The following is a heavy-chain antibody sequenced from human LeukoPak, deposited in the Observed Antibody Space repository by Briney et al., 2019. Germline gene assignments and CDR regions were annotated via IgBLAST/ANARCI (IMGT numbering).Heavy chain of an antibody. J-gene: IGHJ6*03. CDR2: IKQDGSEK. CDR1: GFTFSSYW. Sequence: PGGSLRLSCAASGFTFSSYWMSWVRQAPGKGLEWVANIKQDGSEKYYVDSVKGRFTISRDNAKNSLYLQMNSLRAEDTAVYYCAREVAMSRFLFHYYNYYYMDVWGKGTTVTVSS. D-gene: IGHD3-3*01. V-gene: IGHV3-7*01. CDR3: AREVAMSRFLFHYYNYYYMDV.